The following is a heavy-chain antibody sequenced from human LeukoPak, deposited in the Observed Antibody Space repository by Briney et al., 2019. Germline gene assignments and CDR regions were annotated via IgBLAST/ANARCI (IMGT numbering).Heavy chain of an antibody. V-gene: IGHV3-48*02. CDR3: ARESFYDGDY. D-gene: IGHD2-2*01. CDR1: RFTFSSYN. J-gene: IGHJ4*02. CDR2: ISSSSGTI. Sequence: PGGSLRLSCAASRFTFSSYNMKWVRQAPGKGLEWVSYISSSSGTIYYADSVKGRFTISRDNAKNSLYLQMNSLRDEDTAVYYCARESFYDGDYWGQGILVTVSS.